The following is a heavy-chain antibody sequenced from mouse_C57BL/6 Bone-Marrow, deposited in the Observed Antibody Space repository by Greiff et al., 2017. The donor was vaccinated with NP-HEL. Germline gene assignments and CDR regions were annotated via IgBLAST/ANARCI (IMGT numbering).Heavy chain of an antibody. CDR1: GFNIKDDY. CDR3: TTRYYGSRFYYAMDY. D-gene: IGHD1-1*01. V-gene: IGHV14-4*01. J-gene: IGHJ4*01. CDR2: IDPENGDT. Sequence: VQLQQSGAELVRPGASVKLSCTASGFNIKDDYMHWVKQRPEQGLEWIGWIDPENGDTESASKVQGKATITADTSSNTAYLQLSSLTSEDTAVYYCTTRYYGSRFYYAMDYWGQGTSVTVSS.